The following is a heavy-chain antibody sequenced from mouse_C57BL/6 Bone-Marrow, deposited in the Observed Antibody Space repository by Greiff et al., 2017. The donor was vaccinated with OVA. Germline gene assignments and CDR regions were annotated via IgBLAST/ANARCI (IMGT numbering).Heavy chain of an antibody. J-gene: IGHJ2*01. CDR3: GRSAGNSYYFDY. CDR2: IYPVSGET. CDR1: GYTFTDHI. V-gene: IGHV1-11*01. Sequence: VQLKESGAELASPGASVTLSCKASGYTFTDHIMNWVKKRPGQGLEWIGRIYPVSGETNYNQKFMGKATFTVDRSSSTVYMVLNSLTSEDPAVYYCGRSAGNSYYFDYWGQGTTLTVSS.